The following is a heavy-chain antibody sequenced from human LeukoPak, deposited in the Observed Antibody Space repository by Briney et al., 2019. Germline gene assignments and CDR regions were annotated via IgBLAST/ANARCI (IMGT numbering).Heavy chain of an antibody. CDR2: IYHSGCT. D-gene: IGHD1-26*01. Sequence: SETLSLTCTVSGYSLSSVYYWGWIRRTPGKGLVWIWSIYHSGCTYYSPSLKCRVTISVDTSKNPLSLQLSSVTAVDSSVNYCARVGATQNLVFFAYWGQGTLGTVSS. CDR1: GYSLSSVYY. V-gene: IGHV4-38-2*02. J-gene: IGHJ4*02. CDR3: ARVGATQNLVFFAY.